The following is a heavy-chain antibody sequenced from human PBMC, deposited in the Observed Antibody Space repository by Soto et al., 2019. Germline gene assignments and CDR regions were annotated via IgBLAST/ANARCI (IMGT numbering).Heavy chain of an antibody. J-gene: IGHJ3*02. CDR3: ARVSSRMINAFDI. Sequence: QVQLQESGPGLVKPSQTLSLTCTVSGGSISSGAYYWSWIRQPPGKGLEWIGYIYYRGSTYYNPSLKRRVTISVDTSKNQFSLKLSSVTAADTAVYYCARVSSRMINAFDIWGQGTMVTVSS. CDR2: IYYRGST. V-gene: IGHV4-30-4*01. D-gene: IGHD3-16*01. CDR1: GGSISSGAYY.